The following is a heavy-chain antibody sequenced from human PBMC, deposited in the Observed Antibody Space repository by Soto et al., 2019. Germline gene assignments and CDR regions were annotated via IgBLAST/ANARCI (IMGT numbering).Heavy chain of an antibody. CDR3: VLLWFGELLADAFDI. CDR2: ISVSGGST. Sequence: PGGSLRLSCAASGFTFSSYAMSWVRQAPGKGLEWVSAISVSGGSTYYADSVKGRFTISRDNSKNTLYLQMNSLRAEDTAVYYCVLLWFGELLADAFDIWGQGTMVTVSS. D-gene: IGHD3-10*01. CDR1: GFTFSSYA. V-gene: IGHV3-23*01. J-gene: IGHJ3*02.